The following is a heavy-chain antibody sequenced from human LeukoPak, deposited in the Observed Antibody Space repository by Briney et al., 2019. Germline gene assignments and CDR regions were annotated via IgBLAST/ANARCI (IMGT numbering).Heavy chain of an antibody. D-gene: IGHD3-10*01. V-gene: IGHV1-69*04. CDR3: AREVSPMVRGVIKGFWFDP. CDR2: IIPMLGIA. CDR1: GGTFSSYA. Sequence: SVKVSCKASGGTFSSYAISWVRQAPGQGLEWMGRIIPMLGIANYAEKFQGRVTITADKSTSTAYMELSCLRSEDTAVYYCAREVSPMVRGVIKGFWFDPWGQGTLVTVSS. J-gene: IGHJ5*02.